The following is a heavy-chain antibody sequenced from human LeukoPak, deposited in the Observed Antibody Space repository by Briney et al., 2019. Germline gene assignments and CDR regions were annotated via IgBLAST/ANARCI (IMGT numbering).Heavy chain of an antibody. Sequence: GRSLRLSCVASGFTFSVYGIHWVRQAPGKGLEWVAVIWSDGSEKYYADSVKGRLTISRDNSKSTLYLQMNSLRVEDTAVYYCVRASGPFDIWGQGTMVTVSS. D-gene: IGHD6-25*01. CDR1: GFTFSVYG. CDR3: VRASGPFDI. J-gene: IGHJ3*02. V-gene: IGHV3-33*01. CDR2: IWSDGSEK.